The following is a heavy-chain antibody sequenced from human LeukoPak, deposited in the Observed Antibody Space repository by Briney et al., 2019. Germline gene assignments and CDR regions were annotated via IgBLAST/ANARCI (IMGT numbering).Heavy chain of an antibody. CDR3: ARAVSSSGLGAFDI. V-gene: IGHV3-20*01. CDR1: GFTFDDYG. Sequence: GGSLRLSCAASGFTFDDYGMSWVRQAPGKGLEWVSGINWNGGRTGYADSVKGRFTISRDNAKNSLYLQMNSLRAEDTALYHCARAVSSSGLGAFDIRGQGTMVTVSS. J-gene: IGHJ3*02. D-gene: IGHD6-6*01. CDR2: INWNGGRT.